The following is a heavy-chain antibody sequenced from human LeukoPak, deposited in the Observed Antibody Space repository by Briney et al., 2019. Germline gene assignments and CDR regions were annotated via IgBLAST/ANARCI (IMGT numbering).Heavy chain of an antibody. CDR2: ISGSGGGT. V-gene: IGHV3-23*01. Sequence: GGSLRLSCAASGFTFSSYAMSWVRQAPGEGLEWVSTISGSGGGTYYADSVKGRFTISRDNSKNTLYLQMNSLRAEDTAVYYCAKVLRLDAFDIWGQGTMVTVSS. CDR3: AKVLRLDAFDI. J-gene: IGHJ3*02. CDR1: GFTFSSYA. D-gene: IGHD3-3*01.